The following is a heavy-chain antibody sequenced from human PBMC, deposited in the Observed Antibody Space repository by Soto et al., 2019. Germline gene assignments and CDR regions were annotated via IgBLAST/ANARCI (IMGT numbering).Heavy chain of an antibody. CDR1: GFTFSSYA. V-gene: IGHV3-30-3*01. J-gene: IGHJ6*02. Sequence: GGSLRLSCAASGFTFSSYAMHWVRQAPGKGLEWVAVISYDGSNKYYADSVKGRFTISRDNSKNTLYLQMNSLRAEDTAVYYCARDEGGRRYYYYYGMDGWGQGTTVTVSS. D-gene: IGHD2-15*01. CDR2: ISYDGSNK. CDR3: ARDEGGRRYYYYYGMDG.